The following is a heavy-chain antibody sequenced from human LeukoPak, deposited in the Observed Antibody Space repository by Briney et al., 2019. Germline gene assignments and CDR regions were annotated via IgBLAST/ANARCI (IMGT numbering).Heavy chain of an antibody. D-gene: IGHD1-26*01. J-gene: IGHJ4*02. CDR3: ARLSGSPWY. CDR1: GGSISSYY. CDR2: IYYSGCT. Sequence: SETLSLTCTVSGGSISSYYWSWIRQPPGKGLEWIGYIYYSGCTNYNPSLKSRVTISVDTSKNQFSLKLSSVTAADTAVYYCARLSGSPWYWGQGTLVTVSS. V-gene: IGHV4-59*01.